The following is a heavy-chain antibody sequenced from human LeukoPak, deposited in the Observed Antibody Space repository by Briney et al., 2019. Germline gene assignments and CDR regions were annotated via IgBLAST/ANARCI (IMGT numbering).Heavy chain of an antibody. CDR2: IKEDGSEK. CDR1: GFSLSSYW. J-gene: IGHJ4*02. CDR3: ASTDFWSGWDY. D-gene: IGHD3-3*01. V-gene: IGHV3-7*01. Sequence: PGGSLRLSCVASGFSLSSYWMTWVRQAPGKGLEWVASIKEDGSEKYYVDSVKGRFTISRDNTKKSLYLQMNSLRVEDTAVYYCASTDFWSGWDYWGQEILVTVSS.